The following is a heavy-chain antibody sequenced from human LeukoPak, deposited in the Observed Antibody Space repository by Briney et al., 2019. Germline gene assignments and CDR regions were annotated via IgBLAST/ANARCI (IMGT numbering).Heavy chain of an antibody. J-gene: IGHJ6*03. Sequence: PGGSLRLSCAASGFTFGDYAMSWVRQAPGKGLEWVGFIRSTADGGTTEYAASVKCRFTISRDDSKSFAYLQMNSLRTEDTAVYYCTRDPRGYSYAPYYYYYTDVWGKGTTVTVSS. CDR3: TRDPRGYSYAPYYYYYTDV. D-gene: IGHD5-18*01. CDR2: IRSTADGGTT. CDR1: GFTFGDYA. V-gene: IGHV3-49*04.